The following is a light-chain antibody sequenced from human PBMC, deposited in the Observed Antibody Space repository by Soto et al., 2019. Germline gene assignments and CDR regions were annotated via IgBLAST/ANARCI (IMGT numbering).Light chain of an antibody. CDR2: GAS. V-gene: IGKV3-20*01. CDR3: QLYDPLRT. Sequence: ATLSCMASQTVSGSLLAWYQQKPGQAPRLLIYGASTRATGIPDRFTGSGSGTDFTLTISGLEPEDFAVYYCQLYDPLRTFGQGTKVDIK. J-gene: IGKJ1*01. CDR1: QTVSGSL.